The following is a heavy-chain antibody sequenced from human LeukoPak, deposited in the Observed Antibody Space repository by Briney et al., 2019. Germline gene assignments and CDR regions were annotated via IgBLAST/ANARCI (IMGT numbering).Heavy chain of an antibody. D-gene: IGHD3-9*01. Sequence: GGSLRLSCVASGFTLSSYAMSWVREAPGEGLQCVARLGISRGYTWYAGSVKGRFTISRDSSKNTLFLQMNGLGAEDTAVYYCARGGGGNSDFLTTYTGASLSFDYWGQGALVTVSS. CDR1: GFTLSSYA. V-gene: IGHV3-23*01. CDR3: ARGGGGNSDFLTTYTGASLSFDY. CDR2: LGISRGYT. J-gene: IGHJ4*02.